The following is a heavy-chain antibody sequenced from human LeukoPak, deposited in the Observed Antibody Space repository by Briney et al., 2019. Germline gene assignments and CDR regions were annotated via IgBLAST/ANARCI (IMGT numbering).Heavy chain of an antibody. V-gene: IGHV4-34*01. Sequence: SETLSLTCAVYGGSFSDYYWTWIRQTPGKGLEWIGEMSPSGSSNYNPSLKSRVTISVDTSKNQFSLKLRSVTAADTAVYYCARGRQDVNMILVVMAGVSYYLDVWSKGTTVTDS. CDR3: ARGRQDVNMILVVMAGVSYYLDV. D-gene: IGHD3-22*01. CDR1: GGSFSDYY. J-gene: IGHJ6*03. CDR2: MSPSGSS.